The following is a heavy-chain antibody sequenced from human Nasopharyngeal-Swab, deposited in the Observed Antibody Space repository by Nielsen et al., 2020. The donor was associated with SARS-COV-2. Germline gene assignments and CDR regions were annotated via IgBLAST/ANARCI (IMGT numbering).Heavy chain of an antibody. CDR3: AREGRYYDFWSGYYSPSHSDAFDI. CDR2: IYSGGST. J-gene: IGHJ3*02. D-gene: IGHD3-3*01. CDR1: GFTVSSNY. Sequence: GESLKISCAASGFTVSSNYMSWVRQAPGKGLEWVSVIYSGGSTYYADPVKGRFTISRDNSKNTLYLQMNSLRAEDTAVYYCAREGRYYDFWSGYYSPSHSDAFDIWGQGTMVTVSS. V-gene: IGHV3-66*01.